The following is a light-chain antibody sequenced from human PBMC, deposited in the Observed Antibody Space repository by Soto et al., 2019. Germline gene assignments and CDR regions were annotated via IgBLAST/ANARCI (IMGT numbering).Light chain of an antibody. CDR2: DAS. CDR1: QSVSSK. J-gene: IGKJ1*01. CDR3: QQYNNWPWT. V-gene: IGKV3-15*01. Sequence: EIVMTQSPGTLSVSPGERVTLSCRASQSVSSKLVWYQRKPGQTPRLLIYDASTRATGMPGRFSGSGSGTEFTPTISSLQSEDFAVYYCQQYNNWPWTVGQGTKVDIK.